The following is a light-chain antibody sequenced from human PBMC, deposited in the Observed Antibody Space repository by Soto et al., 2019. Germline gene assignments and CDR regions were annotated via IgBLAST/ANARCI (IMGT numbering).Light chain of an antibody. CDR1: QIIGSW. J-gene: IGKJ3*01. CDR3: QQANSFPFT. Sequence: DIQMTQSPSSVSASIGDRVTITYRASQIIGSWLAWYQQKPGIAPTLLIYAASSLQSGVPSRFSGSGSGSDFTLTITSLQAEDSATYYCQQANSFPFTFGPGTKVDIK. CDR2: AAS. V-gene: IGKV1-12*02.